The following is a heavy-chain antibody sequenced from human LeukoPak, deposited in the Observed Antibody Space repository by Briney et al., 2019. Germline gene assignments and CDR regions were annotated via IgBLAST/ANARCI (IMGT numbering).Heavy chain of an antibody. J-gene: IGHJ4*02. CDR1: GGSISSYY. V-gene: IGHV4-38-2*02. CDR2: IYHSGST. Sequence: SETLSLTCTVSGGSISSYYWGWIRQPPGKGLEWIGSIYHSGSTYYNPSLKSRVTISVDTSKNQFSLKLSSVTAADTAVYYCARVTGIAVAGTYYWGQGTLVTVSS. CDR3: ARVTGIAVAGTYY. D-gene: IGHD6-19*01.